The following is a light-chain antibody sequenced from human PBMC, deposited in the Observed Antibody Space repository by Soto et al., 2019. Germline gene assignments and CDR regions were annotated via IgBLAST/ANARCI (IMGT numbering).Light chain of an antibody. CDR3: QRYGSSPRT. CDR2: GAS. Sequence: EIVMTQSPATLSVSPGERATLSCRASQNVGNNLVWYQQKPGQAPRLLIYGASSRATGIPDRFSGSGSGTDFTLTISRLEPDDSAVYYCQRYGSSPRTFGPGTKVDIK. J-gene: IGKJ1*01. CDR1: QNVGNN. V-gene: IGKV3-20*01.